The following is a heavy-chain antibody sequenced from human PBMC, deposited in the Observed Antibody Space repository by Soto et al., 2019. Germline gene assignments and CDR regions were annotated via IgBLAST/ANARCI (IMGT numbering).Heavy chain of an antibody. D-gene: IGHD6-19*01. V-gene: IGHV4-34*01. CDR3: ARGGGGGWYAFDI. J-gene: IGHJ3*02. Sequence: SETLSLTCAVYGGSFSGYYWSWIRQPPGKGLEWIGEINHSGSTNYNPSLESRVTISVDTSKNQFSLKLSSVTAADTAVYYCARGGGGGWYAFDIWGQGTMVTVSS. CDR1: GGSFSGYY. CDR2: INHSGST.